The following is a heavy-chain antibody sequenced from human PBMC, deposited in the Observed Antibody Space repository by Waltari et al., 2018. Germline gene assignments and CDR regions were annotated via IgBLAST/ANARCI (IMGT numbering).Heavy chain of an antibody. D-gene: IGHD2-21*01. CDR1: GYMLTSYG. CDR2: IKRHGTRK. Sequence: QVQLVESGGGVVQPGGSLRLSCAASGYMLTSYGVHWVRQAPGEGRDCVTFIKRHGTRKDYADSERGRFSIARDTSKNTVNLQMNSLGPEDTAVYYCVKDPGLGGDFDIWGQGTMVTVSS. J-gene: IGHJ3*02. V-gene: IGHV3-30*02. CDR3: VKDPGLGGDFDI.